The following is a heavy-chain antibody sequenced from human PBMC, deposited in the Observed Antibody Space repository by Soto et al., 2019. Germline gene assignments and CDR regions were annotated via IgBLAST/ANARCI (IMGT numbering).Heavy chain of an antibody. CDR2: IRDDGINI. Sequence: GALRLSCAASVFPFISCAIYWVRQAPGKGLGWVSFIRDDGINIYYADSVKGRFTISRDNSKNSLYLQMNSLGSEDTGVYYCARGPYCSSTCCAGAALGAFDIWGQGTMVTVSS. J-gene: IGHJ3*02. CDR3: ARGPYCSSTCCAGAALGAFDI. D-gene: IGHD2-2*01. CDR1: VFPFISCA. V-gene: IGHV3-30-3*01.